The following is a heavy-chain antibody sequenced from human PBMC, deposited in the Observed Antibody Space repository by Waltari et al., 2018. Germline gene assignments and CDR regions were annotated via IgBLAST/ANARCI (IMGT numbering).Heavy chain of an antibody. J-gene: IGHJ4*02. CDR2: ISWNSGSI. V-gene: IGHV3-9*01. CDR3: AKEMGGGRGFDY. Sequence: EVQLVESGGGLVKPGGSLRLSCAASGFTFSSYSMNWVRQAPGKGLEWVSGISWNSGSIGYADSVKGRFTISRDNAKNSLYLQMNSLRAEDTALYYCAKEMGGGRGFDYWGQGTLVTVSS. D-gene: IGHD2-15*01. CDR1: GFTFSSYS.